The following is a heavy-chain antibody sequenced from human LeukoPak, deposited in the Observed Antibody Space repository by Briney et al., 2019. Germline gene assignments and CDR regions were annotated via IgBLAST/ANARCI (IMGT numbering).Heavy chain of an antibody. CDR1: GVTFSYYG. V-gene: IGHV3-33*01. CDR2: IWYDGSNK. CDR3: ARVHFSSSPYFDY. D-gene: IGHD6-6*01. Sequence: GGSLRLSCAASGVTFSYYGMHWVRQAPGKGLEWVAVIWYDGSNKYYADSVKGRFTISRDNSKNTLYLQMNSLRAEDTAVYYCARVHFSSSPYFDYWGQGTLVTVSS. J-gene: IGHJ4*02.